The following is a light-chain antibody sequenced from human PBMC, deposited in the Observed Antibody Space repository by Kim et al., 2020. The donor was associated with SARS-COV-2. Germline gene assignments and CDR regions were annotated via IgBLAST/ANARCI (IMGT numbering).Light chain of an antibody. Sequence: ATINCKSSQNILYSSNNKYYLAWYQHKPGQPPKRLIYWASTRESGVPARFSGSGSGTYFTLTIDSLQAGDVAVYYCQQYYDIPLTFGQGTKVEIK. CDR1: QNILYSSNNKYY. CDR3: QQYYDIPLT. CDR2: WAS. J-gene: IGKJ1*01. V-gene: IGKV4-1*01.